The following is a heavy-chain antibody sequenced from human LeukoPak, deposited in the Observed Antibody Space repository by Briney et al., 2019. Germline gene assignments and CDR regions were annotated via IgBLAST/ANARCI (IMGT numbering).Heavy chain of an antibody. CDR1: GFTFSNVW. CDR2: IKQDGSEK. J-gene: IGHJ4*02. D-gene: IGHD6-13*01. V-gene: IGHV3-7*04. CDR3: ARGVSWTFDN. Sequence: GGSLRLSCAASGFTFSNVWMSWVRQAPGKGLEWVANIKQDGSEKYYVDSVKGRFTVSRDNAKNSLSLQMNILRVEDTAVYYCARGVSWTFDNWGRGTLVTVSS.